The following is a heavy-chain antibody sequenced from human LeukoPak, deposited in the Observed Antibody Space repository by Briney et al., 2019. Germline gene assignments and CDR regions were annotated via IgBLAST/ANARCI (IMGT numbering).Heavy chain of an antibody. V-gene: IGHV3-23*01. CDR1: GFTSSDYY. CDR3: AKDYSDSRVADVFFEY. J-gene: IGHJ4*02. Sequence: GGSLRLSCAASGFTSSDYYMSWIRQAPGEGLEWVSGITSGFTPHYADSAKGRFTISRDNSKNMFHLQLNSLRAEDTAVYYCAKDYSDSRVADVFFEYWGQGTLVTVSS. CDR2: ITSGFTP. D-gene: IGHD2-15*01.